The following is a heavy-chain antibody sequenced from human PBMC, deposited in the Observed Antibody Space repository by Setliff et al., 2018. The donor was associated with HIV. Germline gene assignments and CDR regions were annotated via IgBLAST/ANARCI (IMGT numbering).Heavy chain of an antibody. V-gene: IGHV1-69*10. Sequence: GPSVKVSCKASGGTFSSYAISWVRQAPGQGLEWMGGIIPILGIANYAQKFQGRVTMTEDTSTDTAYMELSSLRSEDTAVYYCATARSGSYFDYWGQGTLVTVS. CDR3: ATARSGSYFDY. D-gene: IGHD1-26*01. CDR1: GGTFSSYA. J-gene: IGHJ4*02. CDR2: IIPILGIA.